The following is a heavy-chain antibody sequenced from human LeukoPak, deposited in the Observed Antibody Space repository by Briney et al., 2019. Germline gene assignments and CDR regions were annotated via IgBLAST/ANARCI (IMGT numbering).Heavy chain of an antibody. CDR3: AREYSSSWYGL. V-gene: IGHV3-7*01. CDR1: GFTFSSYW. D-gene: IGHD6-13*01. J-gene: IGHJ4*02. Sequence: PGGSLRLSCAASGFTFSSYWMTWVRQAPGKGLEWVANIKQDGSEKYYVDSVKGRFTISRDNAKNSLYLQMNSLRVEDTAVYYCAREYSSSWYGLWGQGTLVTVSS. CDR2: IKQDGSEK.